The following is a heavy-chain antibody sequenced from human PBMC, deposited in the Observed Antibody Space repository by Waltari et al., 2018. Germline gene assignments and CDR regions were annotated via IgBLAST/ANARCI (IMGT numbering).Heavy chain of an antibody. CDR2: IYSSGSS. CDR3: ARVLRSAWGVWFDP. J-gene: IGHJ5*02. D-gene: IGHD3-16*01. V-gene: IGHV4-59*01. CDR1: GGSISSSY. Sequence: QVQLQESGPGLVKPSETLSLTCTVSGGSISSSYWSWIRQPPGKGLEGIGYIYSSGSSNYHPSLKSRVTISVDTSKNQFSLKLNSVTAADTAVYYCARVLRSAWGVWFDPWGPGTLVIVSS.